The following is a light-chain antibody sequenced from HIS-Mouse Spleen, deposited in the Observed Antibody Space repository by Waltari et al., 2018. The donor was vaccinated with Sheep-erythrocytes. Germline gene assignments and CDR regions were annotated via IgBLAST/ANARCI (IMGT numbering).Light chain of an antibody. J-gene: IGLJ1*01. CDR1: SSDVGGYNY. Sequence: QSALTQPPSASGSPGQSVTISCTGTSSDVGGYNYVSWYQQHPGKAPKLMIYEVSNRASGVPDRFSGSKSGNTASLTVSGLQAMDEADYYCQAWDSSTYVFGTGTKVTVL. CDR2: EVS. CDR3: QAWDSSTYV. V-gene: IGLV2-8*01.